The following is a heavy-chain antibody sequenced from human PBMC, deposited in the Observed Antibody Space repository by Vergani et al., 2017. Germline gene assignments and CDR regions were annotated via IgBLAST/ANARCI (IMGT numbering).Heavy chain of an antibody. J-gene: IGHJ4*02. V-gene: IGHV1-69*01. CDR3: ARGSGARYYDSSGYPRGYFDY. Sequence: QVQLVQSGAEVKKPGSSVKVSCKASGGTFSSYGISWVRQAPGQGLEWMGGIIPIFGTANYAQKFQGRVTITADASTSTAYMELSSLRSEDTAVYYCARGSGARYYDSSGYPRGYFDYWGQGTLVTVSS. D-gene: IGHD3-22*01. CDR1: GGTFSSYG. CDR2: IIPIFGTA.